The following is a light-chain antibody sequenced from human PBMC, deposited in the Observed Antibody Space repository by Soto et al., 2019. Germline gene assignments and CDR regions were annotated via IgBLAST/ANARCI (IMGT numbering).Light chain of an antibody. CDR2: EVS. CDR3: ASYAGTRLFV. CDR1: SSDIGGYKY. Sequence: QSALTQPASVSGSPGQSITISCTGSSSDIGGYKYVAWYQQHPGKGPKLMIYEVSNRPSGVSDRFSGSKSGSTASLTVSGLQADDEADYYCASYAGTRLFVFGSGTKLTVL. V-gene: IGLV2-14*01. J-gene: IGLJ1*01.